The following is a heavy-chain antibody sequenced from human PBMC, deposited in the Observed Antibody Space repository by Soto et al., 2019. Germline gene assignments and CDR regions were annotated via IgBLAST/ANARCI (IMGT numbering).Heavy chain of an antibody. D-gene: IGHD5-12*01. Sequence: SETLSLTCAVYGGSFSGYYWSWIRQPPGKGLEWIGEINHSGSTNYNPSLKSRVTISVDTSKNQFSLKLSSVTAADTAVYYCARRYSGYDLDYWGQGTLVTV. CDR2: INHSGST. J-gene: IGHJ4*02. V-gene: IGHV4-34*01. CDR3: ARRYSGYDLDY. CDR1: GGSFSGYY.